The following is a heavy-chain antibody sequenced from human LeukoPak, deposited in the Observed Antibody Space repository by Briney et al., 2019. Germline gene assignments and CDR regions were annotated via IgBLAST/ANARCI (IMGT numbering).Heavy chain of an antibody. V-gene: IGHV3-23*01. CDR3: AKEGDSSGWFDY. D-gene: IGHD3-22*01. CDR1: GFTFSSYA. J-gene: IGHJ4*02. CDR2: ISGRGGST. Sequence: RGSLRLSCAASGFTFSSYAMSWVRQAPGKGLEWVSAISGRGGSTYYPDSVKGRFTISRDNSKNTVYLQMNSLRAEDTAVYYCAKEGDSSGWFDYWGQGTLVTVSS.